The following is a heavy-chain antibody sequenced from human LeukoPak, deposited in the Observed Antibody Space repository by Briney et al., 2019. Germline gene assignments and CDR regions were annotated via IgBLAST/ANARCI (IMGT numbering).Heavy chain of an antibody. CDR1: GFTFSAYA. J-gene: IGHJ4*02. CDR2: ISAGGGTT. V-gene: IGHV3-23*01. D-gene: IGHD4-11*01. Sequence: GGSLRLSCAASGFTFSAYAMNWVRQAPGKGLEWVLYISAGGGTTYYADSVKGRFTISRDNSNNTLYLQMSSLRADDTALYYCAKDVTTVGRGYWGQGTLVTVSS. CDR3: AKDVTTVGRGY.